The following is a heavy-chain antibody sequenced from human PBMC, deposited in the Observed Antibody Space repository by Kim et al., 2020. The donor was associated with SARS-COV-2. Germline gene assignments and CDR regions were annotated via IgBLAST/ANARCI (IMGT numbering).Heavy chain of an antibody. J-gene: IGHJ4*02. Sequence: SVKGRFTISRDNAKNSLYLQMNSLSAEDTAVYYCAPGYYDDSSGSYCFDYWGQGALVTVSS. V-gene: IGHV3-9*01. CDR3: APGYYDDSSGSYCFDY. D-gene: IGHD3-22*01.